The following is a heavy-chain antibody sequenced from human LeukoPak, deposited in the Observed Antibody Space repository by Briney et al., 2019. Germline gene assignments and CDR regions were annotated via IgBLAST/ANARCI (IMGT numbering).Heavy chain of an antibody. J-gene: IGHJ5*02. Sequence: PSGTLSLTCAVYGGSFSGYYWSWIRQPPGKGLEWIGEINHSGSTNYNPSLKSRVTISVDTSKNQFSLKLSSVTAADTAVYYCARRGLYSSSWYSTAWFDPWGQGTLVTVSS. CDR3: ARRGLYSSSWYSTAWFDP. CDR2: INHSGST. CDR1: GGSFSGYY. V-gene: IGHV4-34*01. D-gene: IGHD6-13*01.